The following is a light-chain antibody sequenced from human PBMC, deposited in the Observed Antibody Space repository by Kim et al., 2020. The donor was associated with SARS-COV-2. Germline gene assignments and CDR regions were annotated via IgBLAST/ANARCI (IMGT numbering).Light chain of an antibody. CDR2: GNS. Sequence: VTISCTGSSSNIGAGYDVHWYQQLPGTAPKLLIYGNSNRPSGVPDRFSGSKSGTSASLAITGLQAEDEADYYCQSYDSSLSGSKVVFGGGTKLTVL. J-gene: IGLJ2*01. V-gene: IGLV1-40*01. CDR1: SSNIGAGYD. CDR3: QSYDSSLSGSKVV.